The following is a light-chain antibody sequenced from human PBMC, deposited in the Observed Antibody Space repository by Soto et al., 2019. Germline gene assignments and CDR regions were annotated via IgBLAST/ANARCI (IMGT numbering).Light chain of an antibody. V-gene: IGKV1-39*01. Sequence: DIQMTQSPSSLSASLGDRVTVTCRASQSIGTFLSWYQQKAGKAPKVLIYAASSLQSGVSSRCSGSGSGTDFTLTISSLQPEDSATYYCQRYNNWPLTFGQGTRLEIK. CDR1: QSIGTF. J-gene: IGKJ5*01. CDR2: AAS. CDR3: QRYNNWPLT.